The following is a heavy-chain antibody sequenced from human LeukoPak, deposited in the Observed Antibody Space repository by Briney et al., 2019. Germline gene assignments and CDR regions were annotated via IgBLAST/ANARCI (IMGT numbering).Heavy chain of an antibody. CDR2: ISYDGSNK. Sequence: AGGSLRLSCAASGFTFSSSAMDWVRQAPGKGLDWVAVISYDGSNKYYADSVKGRFTISRDNSKNTLYLQMNSLRAEDTAVYYCASGIAVTSPVHWGQGTLVTVSS. CDR1: GFTFSSSA. J-gene: IGHJ1*01. D-gene: IGHD4-11*01. CDR3: ASGIAVTSPVH. V-gene: IGHV3-30-3*01.